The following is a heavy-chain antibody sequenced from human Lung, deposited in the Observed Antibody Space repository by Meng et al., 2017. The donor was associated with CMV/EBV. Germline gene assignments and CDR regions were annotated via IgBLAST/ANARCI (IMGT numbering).Heavy chain of an antibody. CDR1: GFTSDDYA. J-gene: IGHJ6*02. V-gene: IGHV3-43D*03. CDR2: LSWDGGST. CDR3: AKAIDLPVVCTIPSPIGYYYGMDV. Sequence: LTXAASGFTSDDYAMHWVRQAPGKGLEWVSLLSWDGGSTYYADSVKSRFTISRDNSKNSLYLQMNSLRAEDTALYYCAKAIDLPVVCTIPSPIGYYYGMDVXGQGXTVTVSS. D-gene: IGHD6-19*01.